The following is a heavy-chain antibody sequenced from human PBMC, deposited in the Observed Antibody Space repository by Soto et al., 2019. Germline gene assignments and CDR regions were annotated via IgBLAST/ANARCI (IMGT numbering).Heavy chain of an antibody. Sequence: PGGSLRLSCAASGFTLSSYGMHWVRQAPGKGLEWVAVIWYDGSNKYYADSVKGRFTISRDNSKNTLYLQMNSLRAEDTAVYYCARDRAAAGTSRALRYFDYWGQGTLVTVSS. CDR3: ARDRAAAGTSRALRYFDY. CDR2: IWYDGSNK. CDR1: GFTLSSYG. V-gene: IGHV3-33*01. J-gene: IGHJ4*02. D-gene: IGHD6-13*01.